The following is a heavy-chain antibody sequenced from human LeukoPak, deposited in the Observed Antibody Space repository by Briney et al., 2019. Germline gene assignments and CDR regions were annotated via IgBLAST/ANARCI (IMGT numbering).Heavy chain of an antibody. CDR1: GGSTSTYY. V-gene: IGHV4-59*08. CDR2: LYYSGST. Sequence: SETLSLTCTVSGGSTSTYYWSWIRQPPGQRLEWLGYLYYSGSTTYNPSLKSRLTMSLDTSKNQISLRLISLTAADTAVYYCARLPGIAAIWGQGTLVTVSS. CDR3: ARLPGIAAI. D-gene: IGHD6-13*01. J-gene: IGHJ4*02.